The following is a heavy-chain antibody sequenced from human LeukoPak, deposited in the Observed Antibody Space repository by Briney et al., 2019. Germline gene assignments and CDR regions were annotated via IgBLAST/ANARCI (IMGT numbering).Heavy chain of an antibody. CDR1: GGSFSGYY. CDR2: INHSGST. D-gene: IGHD2-2*01. J-gene: IGHJ6*03. CDR3: ARGSTCSSTSCYRHYYYYMDV. V-gene: IGHV4-34*01. Sequence: SETLSLTCAVYGGSFSGYYWSWIRQPPGKGLEWLGEINHSGSTNYNPSLKSRVTISVDTSKNQFSLKLSSVTAADTAVYYCARGSTCSSTSCYRHYYYYMDVWGKGTTVTVSS.